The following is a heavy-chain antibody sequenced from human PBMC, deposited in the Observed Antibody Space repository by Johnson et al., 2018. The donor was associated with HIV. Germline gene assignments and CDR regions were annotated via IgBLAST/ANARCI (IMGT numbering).Heavy chain of an antibody. V-gene: IGHV3-66*01. D-gene: IGHD2-8*01. CDR2: IYSGGST. J-gene: IGHJ3*02. CDR1: GFTVSSNY. CDR3: ARNSGNGLVLRGDAFDI. Sequence: VQLVESGGNVVRPGGSLRLSCTASGFTVSSNYMNWVRQAPGKGLEWVSVIYSGGSTFYADSVKGRFTISRDNSKNTLYLQMNSLRAEDTAVYYCARNSGNGLVLRGDAFDIWGQGTMVTVSS.